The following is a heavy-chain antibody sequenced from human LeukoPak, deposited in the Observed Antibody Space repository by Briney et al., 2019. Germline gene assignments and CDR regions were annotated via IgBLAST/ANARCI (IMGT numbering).Heavy chain of an antibody. J-gene: IGHJ4*02. CDR2: IYPGDSDT. CDR1: GYSFTSNW. D-gene: IGHD5-18*01. CDR3: ARREFGYSYGYHTDY. Sequence: GESLQISCKGSGYSFTSNWIGWVRQLPGKGLEWMGIIYPGDSDTRYSPSFQGQVTISADKPISTAYLQWSSLKATDTAMYYCARREFGYSYGYHTDYWGQGTLVTVSS. V-gene: IGHV5-51*01.